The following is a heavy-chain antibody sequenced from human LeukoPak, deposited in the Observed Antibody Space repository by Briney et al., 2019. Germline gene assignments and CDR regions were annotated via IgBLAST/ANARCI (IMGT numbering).Heavy chain of an antibody. Sequence: PGGSLRLSCAASGFTFSSYAMSWVRQAPGKGLEWVSAISGSGGSTYYADSVKGRFTISRDNSKNTLYLQMNSLTVADTAVYYCAREYKHDNWIFEHWGQGTLVTVSS. V-gene: IGHV3-23*01. CDR1: GFTFSSYA. CDR3: AREYKHDNWIFEH. CDR2: ISGSGGST. D-gene: IGHD1-20*01. J-gene: IGHJ4*02.